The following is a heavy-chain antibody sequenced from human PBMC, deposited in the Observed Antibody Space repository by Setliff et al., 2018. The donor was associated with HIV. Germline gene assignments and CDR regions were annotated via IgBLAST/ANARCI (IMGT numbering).Heavy chain of an antibody. J-gene: IGHJ5*02. D-gene: IGHD3-3*01. CDR3: ARGAYYNFWSGYSAGGGSLGP. Sequence: SETLSLTCSVSGGSTTSGGYYWSWIRQHPGKGLEYIGYIYYSGSTYYNPALKRRVTISLDTSKNQFSLKLSSVTAADTAVYYCARGAYYNFWSGYSAGGGSLGPWGQGTLVTVSS. V-gene: IGHV4-61*08. CDR2: IYYSGST. CDR1: GGSTTSGGYY.